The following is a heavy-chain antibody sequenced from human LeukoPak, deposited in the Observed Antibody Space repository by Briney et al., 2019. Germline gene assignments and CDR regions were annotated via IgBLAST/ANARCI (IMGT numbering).Heavy chain of an antibody. D-gene: IGHD6-19*01. CDR3: AKATGSSGWYGRYYFDY. CDR2: FSGSGGST. CDR1: GFTFSSYA. V-gene: IGHV3-23*01. Sequence: GGSLRLSCAASGFTFSSYAMSWVRQAPGKGLECISGFSGSGGSTYYADSVKGRFTISRDNSKNTLYLQMNRLRFEDTAVYYCAKATGSSGWYGRYYFDYWGQGTLVTVSS. J-gene: IGHJ4*02.